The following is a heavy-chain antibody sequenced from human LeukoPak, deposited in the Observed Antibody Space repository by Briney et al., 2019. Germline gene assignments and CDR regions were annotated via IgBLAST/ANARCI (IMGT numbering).Heavy chain of an antibody. V-gene: IGHV4-4*07. Sequence: SETLSLTCTVSGGSISSQYWSWIRQPAGKGLEWNGRIYTSGSTSYNPSLKSRVTKSVDTSKNQFFLKLSSVTAADTAVYYCARDSLAIAAAGSGFDYWGQGTLVTVSS. CDR1: GGSISSQY. J-gene: IGHJ4*02. CDR3: ARDSLAIAAAGSGFDY. D-gene: IGHD6-13*01. CDR2: IYTSGST.